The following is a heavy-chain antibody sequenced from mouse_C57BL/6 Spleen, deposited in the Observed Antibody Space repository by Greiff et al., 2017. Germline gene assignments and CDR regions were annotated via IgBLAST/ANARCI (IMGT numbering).Heavy chain of an antibody. CDR2: IYPGSGNT. Sequence: QVQLQQSGAELVRPGASVKLSCKASGYTFTDYYINWVKQRPGQGLEWIARIYPGSGNTYYNEKFKGKATLTAEKSSSTAYMQLSSLTSEDSAVYFCARWRDGYLYLDYWGQGTTLTVSS. V-gene: IGHV1-76*01. J-gene: IGHJ2*01. CDR3: ARWRDGYLYLDY. D-gene: IGHD2-3*01. CDR1: GYTFTDYY.